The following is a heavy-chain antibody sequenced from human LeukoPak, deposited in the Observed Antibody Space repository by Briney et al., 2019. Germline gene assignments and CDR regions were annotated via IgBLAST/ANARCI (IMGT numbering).Heavy chain of an antibody. D-gene: IGHD3-10*01. Sequence: ASVKVSCKASGGTFSSYAISWVRQAPGQGLEWMGGIIPIFGTANYAQKFQGRVTITADEFTSTVYMELSSLRSEDTAVYYCASDRSGVPGTPWYFDLWGRGTLVTVSS. CDR3: ASDRSGVPGTPWYFDL. J-gene: IGHJ2*01. V-gene: IGHV1-69*13. CDR2: IIPIFGTA. CDR1: GGTFSSYA.